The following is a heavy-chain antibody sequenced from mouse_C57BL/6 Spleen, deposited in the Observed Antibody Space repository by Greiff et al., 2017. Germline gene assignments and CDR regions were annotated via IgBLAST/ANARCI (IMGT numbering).Heavy chain of an antibody. D-gene: IGHD2-4*01. CDR3: ALYYDYAWFAY. V-gene: IGHV1-76*01. Sequence: VQLQQSGAELVRPGASVKLSCKASGYTFTDYYINWVKQRPGQGLEWIARIYPGSGNTYYNEKFKGKTTLTAEKSSSTAYMQLSSLTSEDSAVYFCALYYDYAWFAYWGQGTLVTVSA. J-gene: IGHJ3*01. CDR1: GYTFTDYY. CDR2: IYPGSGNT.